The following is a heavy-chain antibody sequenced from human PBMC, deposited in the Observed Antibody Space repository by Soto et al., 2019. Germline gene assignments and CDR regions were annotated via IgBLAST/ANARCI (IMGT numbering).Heavy chain of an antibody. CDR2: IYSSGST. D-gene: IGHD3-22*01. V-gene: IGHV3-53*01. Sequence: GGSLRLSCAASGFTVSSNYMSWVRQAPGKGLEWVSVIYSSGSTYYADSVKGRFTISRDNSKNTLYLQMNSLRAEDTAVYYCARDVSGYGYYFDYWGQGTLVTVSS. CDR3: ARDVSGYGYYFDY. CDR1: GFTVSSNY. J-gene: IGHJ4*02.